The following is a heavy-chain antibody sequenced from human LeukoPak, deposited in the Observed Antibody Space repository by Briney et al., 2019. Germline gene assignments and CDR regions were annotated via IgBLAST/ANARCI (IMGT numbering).Heavy chain of an antibody. D-gene: IGHD6-13*01. CDR2: IYSDGSSR. J-gene: IGHJ4*02. Sequence: GGSLRLSCAAPGFTFSNYWMHWVRQAPGKGLVWVSRIYSDGSSRSYADSVKGRFTISRDNAKNTLYLQMNSLRAEDTAVYYCASASSHRIAAGGDYWGQGTLVTVSS. CDR3: ASASSHRIAAGGDY. V-gene: IGHV3-74*01. CDR1: GFTFSNYW.